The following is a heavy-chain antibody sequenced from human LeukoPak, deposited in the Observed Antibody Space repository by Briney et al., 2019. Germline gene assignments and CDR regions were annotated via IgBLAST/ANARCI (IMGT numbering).Heavy chain of an antibody. D-gene: IGHD3-10*01. CDR2: IKSKTDGGTT. J-gene: IGHJ4*02. CDR3: TTDVVRGVTPFDY. CDR1: GFTFSNAW. Sequence: GGSLRLSCAASGFTFSNAWMSWVRQAPGKGLEWVGRIKSKTDGGTTDYAAPVKGRFTISRDDSKNTLYLQMNSLKTEDTAVYYCTTDVVRGVTPFDYWGQGTLVTVSS. V-gene: IGHV3-15*01.